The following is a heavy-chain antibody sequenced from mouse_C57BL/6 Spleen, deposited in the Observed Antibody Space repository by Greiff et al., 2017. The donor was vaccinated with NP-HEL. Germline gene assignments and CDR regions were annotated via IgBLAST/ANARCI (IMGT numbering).Heavy chain of an antibody. CDR1: GYTFTDYE. J-gene: IGHJ1*03. V-gene: IGHV1-15*01. CDR2: IDPETGGT. Sequence: VKLMESGAELVRPGASVTLSCKASGYTFTDYEMHWVKQTPVHGLEWIGAIDPETGGTAYNQKFKGKAILTADKSSSTAYMELRSLTSEDSAVYYCTGDGYFFWYFDVWGTGTTVTVSS. D-gene: IGHD2-3*01. CDR3: TGDGYFFWYFDV.